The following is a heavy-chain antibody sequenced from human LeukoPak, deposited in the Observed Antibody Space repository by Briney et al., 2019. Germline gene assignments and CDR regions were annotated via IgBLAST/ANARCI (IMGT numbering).Heavy chain of an antibody. CDR2: ISYDGSNK. CDR3: AKGITFGGVIVSYFDY. CDR1: GFTFSSYA. D-gene: IGHD3-16*02. V-gene: IGHV3-30-3*01. Sequence: PGGSLRLSCAASGFTFSSYAMHWVRQAPGKGLEWVAVISYDGSNKYYADSVKGRFTISRDNSKNTLYLQMNSLRAEDTAVYYCAKGITFGGVIVSYFDYWGQGILVTVSS. J-gene: IGHJ4*02.